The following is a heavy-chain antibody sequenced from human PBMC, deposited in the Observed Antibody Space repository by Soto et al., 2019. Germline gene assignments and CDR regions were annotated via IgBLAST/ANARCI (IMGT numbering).Heavy chain of an antibody. V-gene: IGHV1-69*13. Sequence: ASVKVSCKASGGTFSSYAISWVRQAPGQGLEWMGGIIPIFGTANYAQKFQGRVTITADESTSTAYMELSSLRSEDTAVYYCARAHPGNGPNPFDYWGQGTLVTVSS. CDR2: IIPIFGTA. J-gene: IGHJ4*02. D-gene: IGHD2-8*01. CDR3: ARAHPGNGPNPFDY. CDR1: GGTFSSYA.